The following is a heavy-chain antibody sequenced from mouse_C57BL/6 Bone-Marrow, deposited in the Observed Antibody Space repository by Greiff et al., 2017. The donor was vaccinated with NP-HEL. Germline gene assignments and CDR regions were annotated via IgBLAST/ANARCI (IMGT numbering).Heavy chain of an antibody. D-gene: IGHD1-1*01. J-gene: IGHJ1*03. CDR1: GYSFTSYY. CDR2: IYPGSGNT. CDR3: ARGGYYGSSYRYFDV. V-gene: IGHV1-66*01. Sequence: VQLQQSGPELVKPGASVKISCKASGYSFTSYYIHWVKQRPGQGLEWIGWIYPGSGNTKYNEKFKGKATLTADTSSSTAYMQLSSLTSEDSAVYYCARGGYYGSSYRYFDVWGTGTTVTVSS.